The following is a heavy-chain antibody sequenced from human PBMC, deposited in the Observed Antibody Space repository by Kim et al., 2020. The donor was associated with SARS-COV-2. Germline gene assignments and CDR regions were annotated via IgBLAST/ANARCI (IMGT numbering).Heavy chain of an antibody. CDR1: GFIFRHFG. CDR2: ISSDASLI. V-gene: IGHV3-30*18. D-gene: IGHD1-26*01. CDR3: AKRVGEGSHTLDL. J-gene: IGHJ5*02. Sequence: GGSLRLSCEASGFIFRHFGMHWVRQAPGKGLEWVSVISSDASLIDYADSVRGRFTISRDNSKNTLFLQLSSLRLEDTAVYYCAKRVGEGSHTLDLWGQGT.